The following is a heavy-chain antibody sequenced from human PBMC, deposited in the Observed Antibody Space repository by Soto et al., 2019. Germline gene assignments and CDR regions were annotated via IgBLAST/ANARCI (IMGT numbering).Heavy chain of an antibody. CDR1: GGTFNKCS. J-gene: IGHJ6*02. V-gene: IGHV1-69*01. D-gene: IGHD2-15*01. CDR2: IIPVFGTT. Sequence: QVQLVQSGAEVKKPGSSVKVSCKASGGTFNKCSISWLRQAPGQALEWMGGIIPVFGTTYYDEKFKGRVTIIEDGSTSTAYMELSSVRSADTAVYYCATSSPYIFMGKPARNHYYYDIDVWGQGTTVTVSS. CDR3: ATSSPYIFMGKPARNHYYYDIDV.